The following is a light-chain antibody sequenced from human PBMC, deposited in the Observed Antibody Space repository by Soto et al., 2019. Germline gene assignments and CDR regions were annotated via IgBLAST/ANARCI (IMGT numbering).Light chain of an antibody. CDR2: GNS. V-gene: IGLV1-40*01. CDR3: QSYDSSLSGSYV. Sequence: QSVLTQPPSVSGAPGQRVTNSFTRGTPNIGAGYDVHWYQQLPGTAPKLLIYGNSNRPSGVPDRFSGSKSGTSASLAITGLQAEDEADYYCQSYDSSLSGSYVFGTGTKVTVL. J-gene: IGLJ1*01. CDR1: TPNIGAGYD.